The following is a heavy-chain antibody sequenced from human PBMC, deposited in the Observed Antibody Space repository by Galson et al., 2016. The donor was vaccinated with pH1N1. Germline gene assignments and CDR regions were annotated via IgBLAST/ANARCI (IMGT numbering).Heavy chain of an antibody. J-gene: IGHJ6*02. CDR2: IKEDGSEK. Sequence: SLRLSCAASGFTFSTYWMAWVRQAPGKGLEWVANIKEDGSEKYHVGSLQGRSPISRDNAKNSLFLQMNSLRAEDTAVYYCARSGGSDMDVWGQGTTVTVSS. CDR3: ARSGGSDMDV. V-gene: IGHV3-7*03. CDR1: GFTFSTYW. D-gene: IGHD2-15*01.